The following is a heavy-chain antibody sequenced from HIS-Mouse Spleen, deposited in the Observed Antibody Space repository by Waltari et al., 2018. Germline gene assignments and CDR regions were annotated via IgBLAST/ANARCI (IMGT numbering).Heavy chain of an antibody. CDR2: ISYDGSNK. J-gene: IGHJ4*02. D-gene: IGHD1-26*01. Sequence: QVQLVESGGGVVQPGRSLRLSCAASGFTFSSYGMHWRRQAPGKGLEWVAVISYDGSNKYYADSVKGRFTISRDNSKNTLYLQMNSLRAEDTAVYYCAKVNSGSYYFDYWGQGTLVTVSS. V-gene: IGHV3-30*18. CDR3: AKVNSGSYYFDY. CDR1: GFTFSSYG.